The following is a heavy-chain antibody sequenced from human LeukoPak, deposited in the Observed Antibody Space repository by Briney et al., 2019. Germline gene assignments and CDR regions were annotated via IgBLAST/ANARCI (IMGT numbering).Heavy chain of an antibody. CDR1: GGSFSGYY. D-gene: IGHD2-15*01. V-gene: IGHV4-34*01. CDR3: ARGLVGGFDP. Sequence: SETLSLTCAVYGGSFSGYYWSWIRQPPGKGLEWIGEINHSGSTNYNPSLKSRVTISVDTSKNQFSLKLSSVTAADTAVYYCARGLVGGFDPWGQGTLVTVSS. CDR2: INHSGST. J-gene: IGHJ5*02.